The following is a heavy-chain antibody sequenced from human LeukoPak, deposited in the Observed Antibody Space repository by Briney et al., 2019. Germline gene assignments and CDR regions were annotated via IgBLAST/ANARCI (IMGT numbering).Heavy chain of an antibody. V-gene: IGHV4-59*01. D-gene: IGHD3-22*01. CDR1: GGPISSYY. Sequence: SETLSLTCTVSGGPISSYYWSWIRQPPGKGLEWIGYIYYSGSTNYNPSLKSRVTISVDTSKNQFSLKLSSVTAADTAVYYCATSEDSSGYYYFDYWGQGTLVTVSS. J-gene: IGHJ4*02. CDR3: ATSEDSSGYYYFDY. CDR2: IYYSGST.